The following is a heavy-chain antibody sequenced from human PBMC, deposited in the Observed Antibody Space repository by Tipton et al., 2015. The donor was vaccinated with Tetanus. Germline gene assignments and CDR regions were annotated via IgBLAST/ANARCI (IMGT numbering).Heavy chain of an antibody. Sequence: TLSLTCTVSGGSITSGGYFWNWIRQHPGKGLEWIGYIYYSGSTYYNPSLKSRVAISVDTSKNQFFLKLSSVTAADTAVYYCARDQGGGRVVRLNWFDPWGQGTLVTVSS. J-gene: IGHJ5*02. D-gene: IGHD6-6*01. CDR2: IYYSGST. CDR3: ARDQGGGRVVRLNWFDP. CDR1: GGSITSGGYF. V-gene: IGHV4-31*03.